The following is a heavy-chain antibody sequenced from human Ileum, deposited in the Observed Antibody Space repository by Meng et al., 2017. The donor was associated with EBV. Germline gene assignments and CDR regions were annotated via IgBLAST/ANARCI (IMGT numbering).Heavy chain of an antibody. CDR2: IYHSGST. CDR1: GGSISSSNW. V-gene: IGHV4-4*02. J-gene: IGHJ4*02. CDR3: ARVGQWLPIDY. D-gene: IGHD6-19*01. Sequence: GQLQESGPGLVKLSGTLSLPCAVSGGSISSSNWWSWVRQPPGKGLEWIGEIYHSGSTNYNPSLKSRVTMSVDKSKNQFSLNLSSVTAADTAVYYCARVGQWLPIDYWGQGTLVTVSS.